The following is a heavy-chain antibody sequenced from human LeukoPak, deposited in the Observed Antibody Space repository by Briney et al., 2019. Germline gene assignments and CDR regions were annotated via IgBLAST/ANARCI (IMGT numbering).Heavy chain of an antibody. CDR1: GGTFSSYA. D-gene: IGHD6-13*01. CDR3: ASSNSSSWIDYFDY. V-gene: IGHV1-69*13. J-gene: IGHJ4*02. CDR2: IIPIFGTA. Sequence: GASVKVSCKASGGTFSSYAISWVRQAPGQGLEWMGGIIPIFGTANYAQKFQGRVTITADESTSTAYMELSSLRSEDTAVYYCASSNSSSWIDYFDYWGQGTLVTVSS.